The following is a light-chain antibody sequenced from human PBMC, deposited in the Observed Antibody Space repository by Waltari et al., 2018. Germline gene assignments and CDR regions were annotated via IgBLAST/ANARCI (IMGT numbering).Light chain of an antibody. CDR2: YDT. CDR3: QVWDNDSGLVL. J-gene: IGLJ2*01. CDR1: KIGDKS. V-gene: IGLV3-21*04. Sequence: SYVVTLPPSLSVAPGETAKVTCGGFKIGDKSVHWYQQKPGQAPVLVTYYDTDRPSGIPERFSGSNSGNTATLTISGVEAGDEADYYCQVWDNDSGLVLFGGGTKVTVL.